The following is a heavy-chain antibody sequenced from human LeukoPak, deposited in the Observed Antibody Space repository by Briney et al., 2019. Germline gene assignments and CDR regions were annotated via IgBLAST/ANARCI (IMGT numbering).Heavy chain of an antibody. Sequence: SETLSLPCSVSGSSFNTYYWSWLRQPAGKALEWIGRIHTSGSADYSPSLQSRVTISVDMSKKEFSLKLTSVTAADTAVYYCARDIVYLIDEDYGWGQGILVTVSS. V-gene: IGHV4-4*07. CDR2: IHTSGSA. J-gene: IGHJ4*02. CDR3: ARDIVYLIDEDYG. D-gene: IGHD4-17*01. CDR1: GSSFNTYY.